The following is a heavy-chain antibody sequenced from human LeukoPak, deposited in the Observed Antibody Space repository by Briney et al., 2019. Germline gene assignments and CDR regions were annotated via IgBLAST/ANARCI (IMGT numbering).Heavy chain of an antibody. D-gene: IGHD1-26*01. CDR2: ISWNSGNI. V-gene: IGHV3-9*03. CDR1: GFTFDDYA. J-gene: IGHJ4*02. CDR3: AKDIGADSGSYGYYFDY. Sequence: GRSLRLSCAASGFTFDDYAMHWVRQAPGKGLEWVSGISWNSGNIGYADSVKGRFTIFRDNAKNSLYLQMNSLRAEDMALYYCAKDIGADSGSYGYYFDYWGQGTLVTVSS.